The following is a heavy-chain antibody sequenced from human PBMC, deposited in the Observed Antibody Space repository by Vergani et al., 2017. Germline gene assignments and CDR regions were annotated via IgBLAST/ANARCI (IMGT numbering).Heavy chain of an antibody. CDR1: GGTFSSYA. CDR3: ARPYSSGRYSGSKNAFDI. J-gene: IGHJ3*02. D-gene: IGHD6-19*01. V-gene: IGHV1-69*01. Sequence: QVQLVQSGAEVKKPGSSVKVSCKASGGTFSSYALSWVRQAPGQGLEWMGGIIPIFGTANYAQKFQGRVTITADESTSTAYMELSSLRSEDTAVYYCARPYSSGRYSGSKNAFDIWGQGTMVTVSS. CDR2: IIPIFGTA.